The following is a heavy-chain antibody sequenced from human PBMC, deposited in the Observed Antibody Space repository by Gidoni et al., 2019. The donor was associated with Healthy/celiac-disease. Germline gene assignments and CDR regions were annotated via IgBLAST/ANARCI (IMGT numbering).Heavy chain of an antibody. CDR2: INHSGST. CDR1: GGSFSGYY. Sequence: QVQLQQWGAGLLKPSETLSLTCAVYGGSFSGYYWSWIRQPPGKGLEWIGEINHSGSTNYNPSLKSRVTISVDTSKNQFSLKLSSVTAADTAVYYCARGPRTPSITMVRGVKSSIDYWGQGTLVTVSS. CDR3: ARGPRTPSITMVRGVKSSIDY. D-gene: IGHD3-10*01. V-gene: IGHV4-34*01. J-gene: IGHJ4*02.